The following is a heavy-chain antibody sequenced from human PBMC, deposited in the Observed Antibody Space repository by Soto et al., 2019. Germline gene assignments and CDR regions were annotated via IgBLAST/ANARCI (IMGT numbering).Heavy chain of an antibody. CDR1: GFTFSSYS. CDR2: ISSSSSYI. Sequence: GGSLRLSCAASGFTFSSYSMNWVRQAPGKGLEWVSSISSSSSYIYYADSVKGRFTISSDNAKNSLYLQMNSLRAEDTAVYYCARATPLDFWSGYYKLRYFDYWGQGTLVTVSS. D-gene: IGHD3-3*01. J-gene: IGHJ4*02. V-gene: IGHV3-21*01. CDR3: ARATPLDFWSGYYKLRYFDY.